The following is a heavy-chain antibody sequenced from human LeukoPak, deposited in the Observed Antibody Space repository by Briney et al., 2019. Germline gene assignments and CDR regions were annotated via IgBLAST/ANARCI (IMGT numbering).Heavy chain of an antibody. J-gene: IGHJ3*02. CDR3: VPQKWLYAFDI. D-gene: IGHD5-24*01. CDR1: GLTVNSNY. V-gene: IGHV3-53*01. Sequence: GGSLRLSCVASGLTVNSNYMSWVRQAPGKGLEWVSAIYSGGATYYADSVKGRFTVSRDDSKNTLYLQMYRLRAEDTAMYYCVPQKWLYAFDIWGQGTMVTVSS. CDR2: IYSGGAT.